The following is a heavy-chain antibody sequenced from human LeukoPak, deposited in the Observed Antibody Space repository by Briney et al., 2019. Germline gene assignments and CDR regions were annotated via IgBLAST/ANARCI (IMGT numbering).Heavy chain of an antibody. CDR3: ARRTNRTYRVDF. J-gene: IGHJ4*02. D-gene: IGHD1-14*01. V-gene: IGHV4-59*08. CDR2: VYYNENS. CDR1: GGSFRSYF. Sequence: KPSETLSLTCTVSGGSFRSYFWSWIRQPPGKGLEWIGYVYYNENSKNNPTHKRRVINSVHTPKKQFTLKLSAGTDADAAVYYFARRTNRTYRVDFWGEATLAAVTS.